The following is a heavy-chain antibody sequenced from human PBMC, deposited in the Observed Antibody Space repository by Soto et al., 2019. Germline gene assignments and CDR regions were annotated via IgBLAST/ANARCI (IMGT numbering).Heavy chain of an antibody. CDR2: ISGSGGST. Sequence: EVQLLESGGGLVQPGGSLRLSCAASGFTFSSYAMSWVRQAPGKGLEWVSAISGSGGSTYYADSVKGRFTISRDNSKNTLYLQMNSLRAEDTAVYYCAKDPGYCSGGRCYLGVGFDYWGQGTLVTVSS. CDR3: AKDPGYCSGGRCYLGVGFDY. CDR1: GFTFSSYA. J-gene: IGHJ4*02. V-gene: IGHV3-23*01. D-gene: IGHD2-15*01.